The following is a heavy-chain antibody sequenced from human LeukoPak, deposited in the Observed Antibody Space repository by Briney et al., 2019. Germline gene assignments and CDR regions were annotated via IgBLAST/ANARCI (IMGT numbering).Heavy chain of an antibody. CDR3: AKDGWFGELLVDY. Sequence: GGSLRLSCAASGFTVSSNYMSWVRQAPGKGLEWVSVIYSGGSTYYADSVKGRFTISRDNSKNTLYLQMNSLRAEDTAVYYCAKDGWFGELLVDYWGQGTLVTVSS. CDR1: GFTVSSNY. J-gene: IGHJ4*02. D-gene: IGHD3-10*01. V-gene: IGHV3-66*01. CDR2: IYSGGST.